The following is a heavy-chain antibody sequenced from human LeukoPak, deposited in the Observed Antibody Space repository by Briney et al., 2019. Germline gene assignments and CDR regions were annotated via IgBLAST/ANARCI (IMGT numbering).Heavy chain of an antibody. CDR3: ARALGSSWDSSLDS. J-gene: IGHJ4*02. V-gene: IGHV3-30*03. Sequence: PGGSLRLSCAASGFTFSNYEMNWVRQAPGKGLEWVALISYDGSVEKNAASVKGRFTISRDNSKNTLYLQMNSLRTEDTAVYYCARALGSSWDSSLDSWGQGTLVPVSS. CDR2: ISYDGSVE. CDR1: GFTFSNYE. D-gene: IGHD6-13*01.